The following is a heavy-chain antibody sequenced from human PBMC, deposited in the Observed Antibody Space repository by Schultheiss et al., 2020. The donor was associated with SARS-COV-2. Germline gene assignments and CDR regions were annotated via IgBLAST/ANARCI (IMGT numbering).Heavy chain of an antibody. CDR1: AGSMSNGDYY. J-gene: IGHJ6*02. V-gene: IGHV4-30-4*01. Sequence: SETLSLTCTVSAGSMSNGDYYWSWVRQPPGKGLEWIGYIYYSGSTYYNPSLKSRVTISVDTSKNQFSLKLSSVTAADTAVYYCARSLRGYPNTYGMDVWGQGTTVTVSS. D-gene: IGHD2-15*01. CDR3: ARSLRGYPNTYGMDV. CDR2: IYYSGST.